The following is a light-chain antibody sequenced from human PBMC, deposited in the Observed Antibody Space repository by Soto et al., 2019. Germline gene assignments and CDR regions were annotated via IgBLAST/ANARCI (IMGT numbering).Light chain of an antibody. V-gene: IGLV3-1*01. CDR3: QAWDSSTAV. CDR1: KLGDKY. J-gene: IGLJ2*01. CDR2: QDS. Sequence: SYELTQPPSVSVSPGQTASITCSGDKLGDKYACWYQQKPRQSPVLVIYQDSKRPSGTPERFSGSNSGNTATLTISGTQAMDEADYYCQAWDSSTAVFGGGTKLTVL.